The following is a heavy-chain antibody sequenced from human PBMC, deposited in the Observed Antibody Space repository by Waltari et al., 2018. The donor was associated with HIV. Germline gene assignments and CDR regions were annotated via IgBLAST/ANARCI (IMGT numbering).Heavy chain of an antibody. CDR2: ISTYNGKT. CDR3: ARDSQVGRHNYYYYGMDV. J-gene: IGHJ6*02. V-gene: IGHV1-18*01. D-gene: IGHD1-26*01. CDR1: GYTFNTYG. Sequence: QVRLVQSGAEMKKPGASVKVSCEASGYTFNTYGVSWVRQAPGQGPEWMGWISTYNGKTYYAQNVQGRGSMTTDTSTSTAHMELRDLTSDDTAVYYCARDSQVGRHNYYYYGMDVWGQGTPVTVSS.